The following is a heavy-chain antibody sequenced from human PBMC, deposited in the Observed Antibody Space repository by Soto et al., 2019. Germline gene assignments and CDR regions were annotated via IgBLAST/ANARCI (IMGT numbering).Heavy chain of an antibody. V-gene: IGHV3-48*03. CDR2: ISANGKTI. CDR1: GFTFSTYE. D-gene: IGHD5-18*01. Sequence: EVQLVESGGGLIQPGGSLRLSCAASGFTFSTYEMNWVRQAPGKGLEWIAYISANGKTIYYADSVKGRFTISRDNAKNSLILEIDSLRVDDTGVYYCVREKYIYGKFDYWGQGALVTVSS. J-gene: IGHJ4*02. CDR3: VREKYIYGKFDY.